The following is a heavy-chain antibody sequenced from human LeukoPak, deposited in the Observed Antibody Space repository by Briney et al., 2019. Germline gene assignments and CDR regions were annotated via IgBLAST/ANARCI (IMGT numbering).Heavy chain of an antibody. CDR2: ISSSSSYI. V-gene: IGHV3-21*01. CDR3: ARDHRRYACPPGY. CDR1: GFTFSNAW. J-gene: IGHJ4*02. D-gene: IGHD2-2*01. Sequence: PGGSLRLSCAASGFTFSNAWMSWVRQAPGKGLEWVSSISSSSSYIYYADSVKGRFTISRDNAKNSLYLQMNSLRAEDTAVYYCARDHRRYACPPGYWGQGTLVTVSS.